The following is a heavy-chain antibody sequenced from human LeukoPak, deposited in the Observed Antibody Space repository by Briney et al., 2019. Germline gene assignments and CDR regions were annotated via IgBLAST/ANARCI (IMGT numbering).Heavy chain of an antibody. Sequence: GGSLRLSCAASGFTFSRYSMNWVRQAPGKGLEWVSYISSSSSAIFYADSVKGRFTISRDNSKNTLYLQKNSLRAEDTAVYYCGKDTAAGDPYYFDYWGQGTLVTVSS. CDR2: ISSSSSAI. D-gene: IGHD6-13*01. J-gene: IGHJ4*02. V-gene: IGHV3-48*01. CDR1: GFTFSRYS. CDR3: GKDTAAGDPYYFDY.